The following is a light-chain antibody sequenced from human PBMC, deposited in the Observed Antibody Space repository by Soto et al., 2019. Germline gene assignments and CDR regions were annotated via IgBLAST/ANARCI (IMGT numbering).Light chain of an antibody. CDR2: DAS. V-gene: IGKV3-11*01. CDR3: QQRSNWPT. J-gene: IGKJ1*01. CDR1: QSVSSY. Sequence: EIVLTQSPATLSVSPGERATXXXRASQSVSSYLAWYQQKPGQAPRLLIYDASNRATGIPARFSGSGSGTDFTLTISSLEPEDFAVYYCQQRSNWPTFGQGTKVDIK.